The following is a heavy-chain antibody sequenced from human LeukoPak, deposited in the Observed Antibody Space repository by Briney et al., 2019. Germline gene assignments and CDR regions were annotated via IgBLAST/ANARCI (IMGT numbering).Heavy chain of an antibody. D-gene: IGHD3-22*01. CDR3: ARVLYYYDSSGPGAFDI. J-gene: IGHJ3*02. V-gene: IGHV1-2*02. Sequence: ASVKASCKASGYTFTGYYMHWVRQAPGQGLEWMGWINPNSGGTNYAQKFQGRVTMTRDTSISTAYMELSRLRSDDTAVYYCARVLYYYDSSGPGAFDIWGQGTMVTVSS. CDR2: INPNSGGT. CDR1: GYTFTGYY.